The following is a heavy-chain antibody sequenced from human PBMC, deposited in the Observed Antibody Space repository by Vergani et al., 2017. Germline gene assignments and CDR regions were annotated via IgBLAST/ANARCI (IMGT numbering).Heavy chain of an antibody. Sequence: QVQLVESGGGVVQPGRSLRLSCAASGFTFSSYGMHWVRQAPGKGLEWVAVIWYDGSNKYYADSVKGRFTISRDNSKNTLYLQMNSLRAEDTAVYYCARTSYDFWSGAEDYYYYYMDVWGKGTTVTVSS. CDR1: GFTFSSYG. D-gene: IGHD3-3*01. CDR3: ARTSYDFWSGAEDYYYYYMDV. V-gene: IGHV3-33*01. J-gene: IGHJ6*03. CDR2: IWYDGSNK.